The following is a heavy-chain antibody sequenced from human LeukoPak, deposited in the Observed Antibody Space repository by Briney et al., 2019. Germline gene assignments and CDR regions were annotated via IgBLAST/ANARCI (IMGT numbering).Heavy chain of an antibody. Sequence: ASVKVSCKASGGTFSNYAISWVRQAPGQGLGWMGGIIPIFGTANYAQKFQGRVTITADESTSTAYMELSSLRSEDTAVYYCARASITYYYYYYMGVWGKGTTVTVSS. CDR2: IIPIFGTA. D-gene: IGHD1-14*01. V-gene: IGHV1-69*13. CDR3: ARASITYYYYYYMGV. J-gene: IGHJ6*03. CDR1: GGTFSNYA.